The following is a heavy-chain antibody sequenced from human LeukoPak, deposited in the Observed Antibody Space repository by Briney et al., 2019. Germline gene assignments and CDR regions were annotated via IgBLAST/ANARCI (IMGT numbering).Heavy chain of an antibody. CDR1: GYTFTSYD. CDR3: ARGAVPQNYYYGMDV. D-gene: IGHD6-6*01. V-gene: IGHV1-8*02. CDR2: MNPNSGNT. Sequence: GASVKVSCKASGYTFTSYDINWVRQATGQGLEWMEWMNPNSGNTGYAQKFQGRVTMTRNTSISTAYMELSSLRSEDTAVYYCARGAVPQNYYYGMDVWGQGTTVTVSS. J-gene: IGHJ6*02.